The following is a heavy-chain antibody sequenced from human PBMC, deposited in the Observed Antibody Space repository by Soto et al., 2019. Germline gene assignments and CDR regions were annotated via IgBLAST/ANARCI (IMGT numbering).Heavy chain of an antibody. CDR3: GGERGGGAVVPDY. CDR2: IWYDGNNK. D-gene: IGHD2-21*01. J-gene: IGHJ4*02. V-gene: IGHV3-33*01. CDR1: GVTFTTYG. Sequence: QVQLVESGGGVVQPGRSLRLSCAASGVTFTTYGMHWVRQAPGKGLEWVAVIWYDGNNKYYADSMKGRFTISRDTSKNPLYLQRNSRGAEDTAGYYGGGERGGGAVVPDYWGQGTLVTVSS.